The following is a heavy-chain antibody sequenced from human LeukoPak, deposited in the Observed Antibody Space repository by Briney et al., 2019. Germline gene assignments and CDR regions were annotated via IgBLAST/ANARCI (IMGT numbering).Heavy chain of an antibody. CDR1: GGSISSGSYY. V-gene: IGHV4-61*02. J-gene: IGHJ4*02. D-gene: IGHD3-10*01. CDR3: ATSYSLWFGELFLDY. Sequence: SETLSLTCTVSGGSISSGSYYWSWIRQPAGKGLEWIGRIYTSGSTNYNPSLKSRVTISVDTSKNQFSLKLSSVTAADTAVYYCATSYSLWFGELFLDYWGQGTLVTVSS. CDR2: IYTSGST.